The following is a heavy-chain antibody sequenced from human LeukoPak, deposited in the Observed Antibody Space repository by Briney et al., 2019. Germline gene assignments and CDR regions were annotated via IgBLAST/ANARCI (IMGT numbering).Heavy chain of an antibody. V-gene: IGHV4-59*01. D-gene: IGHD2-2*01. CDR2: IYYSGST. CDR1: GGSISSYY. Sequence: SETLSLTCTVSGGSISSYYWSWSRQPPGKGLEWIGYIYYSGSTNYNPSLKSRVTISVDTSKNQFSLKLSSVTAADTAVYYCARGVSSTSGDGMDVWGQGTTVTVSS. J-gene: IGHJ6*02. CDR3: ARGVSSTSGDGMDV.